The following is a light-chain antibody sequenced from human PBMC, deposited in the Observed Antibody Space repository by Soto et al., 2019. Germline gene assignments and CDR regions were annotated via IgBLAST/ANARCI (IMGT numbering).Light chain of an antibody. CDR3: QQYNSYPHT. CDR2: KAS. Sequence: DIQLTQFPSTLSPSVGDRVTITCRASQSISSWLAWYQQKPGKAPKLLIYKASNLQSGVPSRFSGSGSGTEFTLTLSTLQPDDFATYYCQQYNSYPHTFGQGTKLEIK. V-gene: IGKV1-5*03. CDR1: QSISSW. J-gene: IGKJ2*01.